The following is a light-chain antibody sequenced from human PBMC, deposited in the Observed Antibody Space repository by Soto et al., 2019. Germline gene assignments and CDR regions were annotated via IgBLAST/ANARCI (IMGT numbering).Light chain of an antibody. J-gene: IGLJ2*01. CDR3: CSYAGSSSYAV. V-gene: IGLV2-23*01. CDR2: EGT. CDR1: SSDVGSYNL. Sequence: QSALTQPASVSGSPGQSITLSCTGTSSDVGSYNLVSWYQLHPGKAPKLMIYEGTKRPSGVSNRFSGSKSGSTASLTISGLQAEDEADYYCCSYAGSSSYAVFGGGTQLTVL.